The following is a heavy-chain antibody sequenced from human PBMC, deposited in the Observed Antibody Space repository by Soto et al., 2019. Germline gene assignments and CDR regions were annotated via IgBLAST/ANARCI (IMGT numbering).Heavy chain of an antibody. V-gene: IGHV4-30-4*01. D-gene: IGHD6-6*01. CDR1: GGSISSGDYY. Sequence: QVQLQESGPGLVKPSQTLSLTCTVSGGSISSGDYYWRWLRQPPGKGLEWIGYIYYSGSTYYNPSLKCRVTLSAETSKNKFSLKLSSVTAADTAVYYCAWFIAARLGPVFDYWGQGTLVTVSS. CDR2: IYYSGST. CDR3: AWFIAARLGPVFDY. J-gene: IGHJ4*02.